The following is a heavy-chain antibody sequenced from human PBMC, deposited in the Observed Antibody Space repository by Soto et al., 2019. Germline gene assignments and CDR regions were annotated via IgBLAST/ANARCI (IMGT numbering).Heavy chain of an antibody. V-gene: IGHV3-23*01. CDR2: ISGSGGST. J-gene: IGHJ4*02. D-gene: IGHD1-26*01. CDR3: AKSRGSPLEGYYFDY. Sequence: EVQLLESGGGLVQPGGSLRLSCAASGFTFSSYAMSWVRQAPGKGLEWVSAISGSGGSTYYADSVKGRFTISRDNSKNTLYLQMNSRRAEDTAVYYCAKSRGSPLEGYYFDYWGQGTLVTVSS. CDR1: GFTFSSYA.